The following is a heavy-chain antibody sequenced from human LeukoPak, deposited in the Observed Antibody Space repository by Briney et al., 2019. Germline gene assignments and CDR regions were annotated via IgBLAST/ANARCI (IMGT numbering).Heavy chain of an antibody. V-gene: IGHV3-23*01. CDR2: ISGSGGST. CDR1: GFTFSSYA. D-gene: IGHD3-3*01. J-gene: IGHJ4*02. CDR3: AKGPQYYDFWSGYFGPNFDY. Sequence: PGGSLRLSCAASGFTFSSYAMSWVRQAPGKGLEWVSAISGSGGSTYYADSVKGRFTISRDNSKNTLYLQMNSLRAEDTAVYYCAKGPQYYDFWSGYFGPNFDYWGQGTLVTVSS.